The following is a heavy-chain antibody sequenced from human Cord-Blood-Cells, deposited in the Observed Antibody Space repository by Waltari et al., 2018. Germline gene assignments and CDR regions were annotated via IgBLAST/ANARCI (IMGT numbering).Heavy chain of an antibody. J-gene: IGHJ2*01. CDR3: ARERGPRYFDL. D-gene: IGHD3-10*01. CDR1: GFTVSSHY. Sequence: EVQLVESGGGLVQPGGSLRLSCAACGFTVSSHYMGWVRQAPGKGLVWVSVIYSGGSTYYAYSVKGRFTISRHNSKNTLYLQMNSLRAEDTAVYYCARERGPRYFDLWGRGTLVTVSS. V-gene: IGHV3-53*04. CDR2: IYSGGST.